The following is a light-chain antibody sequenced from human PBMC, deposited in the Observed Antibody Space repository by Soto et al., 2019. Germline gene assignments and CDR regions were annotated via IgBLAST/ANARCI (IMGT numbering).Light chain of an antibody. J-gene: IGKJ1*01. Sequence: EMVMTQSPATLSVAPGERATLSCRASQSVSSDLAWYQQKPGQAPRLLIYDASTRASGIPARFSGSGSGTEFTLTISSLQSEDFGVYYCQHYKNWPPWTFGQGTKVDIK. V-gene: IGKV3-15*01. CDR1: QSVSSD. CDR3: QHYKNWPPWT. CDR2: DAS.